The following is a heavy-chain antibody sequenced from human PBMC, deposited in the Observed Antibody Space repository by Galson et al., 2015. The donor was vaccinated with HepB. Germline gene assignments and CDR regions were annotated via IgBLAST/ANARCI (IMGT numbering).Heavy chain of an antibody. J-gene: IGHJ4*02. Sequence: SLRLSCAASGFTFSSYTMTWVRQAPGKGLEWVSSISGSGGGTYYADSVKGRFTISRDNSKNTLYLQMNSLRVEDTAVYYGAKGRYFDWLSLFDYWGQGTLVTVSS. CDR3: AKGRYFDWLSLFDY. D-gene: IGHD3-9*01. CDR1: GFTFSSYT. V-gene: IGHV3-23*01. CDR2: ISGSGGGT.